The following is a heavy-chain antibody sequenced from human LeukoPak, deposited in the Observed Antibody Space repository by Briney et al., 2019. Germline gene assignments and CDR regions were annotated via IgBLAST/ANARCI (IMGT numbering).Heavy chain of an antibody. Sequence: GGSLTLSCAASGFTFSSYGMHWVRQAPGKGLEWVAVISYDGSHKYYADSVKGRFTISRDNSKNTLHLQMNSLRAEDTAVYSCAKDAFSSGWELFDYWGQGTLVTVSS. CDR3: AKDAFSSGWELFDY. V-gene: IGHV3-30*18. CDR2: ISYDGSHK. J-gene: IGHJ4*02. CDR1: GFTFSSYG. D-gene: IGHD6-19*01.